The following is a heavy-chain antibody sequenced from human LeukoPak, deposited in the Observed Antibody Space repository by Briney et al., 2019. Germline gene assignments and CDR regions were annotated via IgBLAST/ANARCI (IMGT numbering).Heavy chain of an antibody. Sequence: PSETLSLTCTVSGGSISNYYYSWIRQPPGKGLEWIGYIYYSGSTNYNPPLKSRVTLSVDTSENQFSLKLSSVTAADTAVYYCARLDSSGWGYFDYWGQGTLVTVSS. J-gene: IGHJ4*02. CDR2: IYYSGST. D-gene: IGHD6-19*01. CDR1: GGSISNYY. CDR3: ARLDSSGWGYFDY. V-gene: IGHV4-59*01.